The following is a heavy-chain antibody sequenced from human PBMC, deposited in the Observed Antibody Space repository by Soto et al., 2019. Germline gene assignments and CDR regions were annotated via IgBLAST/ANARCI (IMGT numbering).Heavy chain of an antibody. V-gene: IGHV3-23*01. J-gene: IGHJ4*02. D-gene: IGHD6-6*01. CDR1: GFIFSSYA. CDR3: ANREKYSSSWALDY. Sequence: GGSLRLSCAASGFIFSSYAMSWVRQAPGKGLEWVSFISGNGGSTYYAESVKGRFTISRDNSKSKLYLQMDSLRAEDTAVYYCANREKYSSSWALDYWGQGTLVTVSS. CDR2: ISGNGGST.